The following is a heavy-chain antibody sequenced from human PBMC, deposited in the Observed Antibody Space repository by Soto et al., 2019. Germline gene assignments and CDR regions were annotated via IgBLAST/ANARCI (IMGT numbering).Heavy chain of an antibody. V-gene: IGHV4-39*01. CDR2: IYYSGST. Sequence: QLQLQESGPGLVKPSETLSLTCTVSGGSISSSSYYWGWIRQPPGKGLEWIVSIYYSGSTYYNPSLKSRVTISVDPSKTQFSLNLSSVTAADTAVYYCARLARRDGYPNELGYWGQGTLVTVSS. CDR1: GGSISSSSYY. J-gene: IGHJ4*02. CDR3: ARLARRDGYPNELGY. D-gene: IGHD5-12*01.